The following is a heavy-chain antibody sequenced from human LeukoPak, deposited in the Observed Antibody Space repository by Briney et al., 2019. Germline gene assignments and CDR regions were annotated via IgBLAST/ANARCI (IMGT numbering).Heavy chain of an antibody. D-gene: IGHD2/OR15-2a*01. CDR2: ISWDSGSI. V-gene: IGHV3-9*01. CDR3: AKGLSVLSYYGMDV. J-gene: IGHJ6*02. Sequence: GGSLRLSCAASGFTFDDYAMHWVPQAPGKGLEWGSGISWDSGSIGYADSVKGRFTISRDNAKNSLYLQMNSLRAEDTALYYCAKGLSVLSYYGMDVWGQGTTVTVSS. CDR1: GFTFDDYA.